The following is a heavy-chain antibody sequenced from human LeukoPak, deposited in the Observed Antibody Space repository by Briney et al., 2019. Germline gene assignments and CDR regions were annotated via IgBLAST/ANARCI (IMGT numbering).Heavy chain of an antibody. Sequence: GGSLRLSCAASGFTFSNYGMHWVRQAPGKGLEWVAVISYDGSNKYYADSVKGRSTISRDNSKNTVYLQMNTLRAEDAAVYYCAKKLVPAAPLGFYYGMDVWGKGTTVTVSS. CDR1: GFTFSNYG. V-gene: IGHV3-30*18. D-gene: IGHD2-2*01. CDR2: ISYDGSNK. CDR3: AKKLVPAAPLGFYYGMDV. J-gene: IGHJ6*04.